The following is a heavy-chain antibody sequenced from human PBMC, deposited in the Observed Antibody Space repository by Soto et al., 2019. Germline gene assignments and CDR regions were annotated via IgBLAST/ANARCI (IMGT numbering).Heavy chain of an antibody. CDR2: VHHTGVT. CDR3: ARLDRHWRAFSY. D-gene: IGHD1-1*01. CDR1: GGSVSSEYYY. V-gene: IGHV4-39*02. Sequence: QLQESGPGRVRPSETLALTCSVSGGSVSSEYYYWAWIRQAPGKGLEWIGSVHHTGVTDYNPSLKSRVIIDLSSSKNSFSLKMTSVTATDTALYYCARLDRHWRAFSYWGPGTQVTVSS. J-gene: IGHJ4*02.